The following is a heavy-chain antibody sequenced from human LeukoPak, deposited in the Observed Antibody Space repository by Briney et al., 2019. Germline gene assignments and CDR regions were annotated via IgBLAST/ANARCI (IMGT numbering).Heavy chain of an antibody. CDR3: AKTIWDSRGNYCDY. CDR2: ISGSSVDI. J-gene: IGHJ4*02. CDR1: GFTFNNYP. V-gene: IGHV3-23*01. Sequence: GGSLRLSCAASGFTFNNYPMSWVRQAPGKGLEWISVISGSSVDIAYAEYVKGRFTIFRDNSRNTLYLQMNSLRAEDTAVYYCAKTIWDSRGNYCDYWGQGTLVTVSS. D-gene: IGHD3-22*01.